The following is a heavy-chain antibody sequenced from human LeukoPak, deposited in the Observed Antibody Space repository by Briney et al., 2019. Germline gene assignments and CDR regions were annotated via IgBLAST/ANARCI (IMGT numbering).Heavy chain of an antibody. J-gene: IGHJ4*02. D-gene: IGHD1-26*01. Sequence: SETLSLTCTVSGGSISSSSYYWGWIRQPPGKGLEWIGSIYYSGSTYYNPSLKSRVTISVDTSKNQFSPKLSSVTAADTAVYYCARVARAVDGSLYFDYWGQGTLVTVSS. CDR3: ARVARAVDGSLYFDY. CDR1: GGSISSSSYY. CDR2: IYYSGST. V-gene: IGHV4-39*07.